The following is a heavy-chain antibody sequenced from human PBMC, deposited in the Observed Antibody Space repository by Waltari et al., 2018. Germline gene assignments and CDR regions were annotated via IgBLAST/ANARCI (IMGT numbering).Heavy chain of an antibody. CDR3: ARLLGDGALDV. J-gene: IGHJ3*01. Sequence: QVQLQESGPGLVKPSETLALTCTVSGDSISNTFCGWIRQAPGGGLDWIGFMYYTGSPYYNPSLGSRVTISVDRAQNQLSLKLTSATAADTAVYYCARLLGDGALDVWGQRTKVTVSS. CDR2: MYYTGSP. CDR1: GDSISNTF. D-gene: IGHD3-16*01. V-gene: IGHV4-59*08.